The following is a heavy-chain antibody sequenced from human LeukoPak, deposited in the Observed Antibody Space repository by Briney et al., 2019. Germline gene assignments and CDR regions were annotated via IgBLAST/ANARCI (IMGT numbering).Heavy chain of an antibody. CDR2: IYSGGST. CDR1: GFTVSSNY. D-gene: IGHD6-13*01. V-gene: IGHV3-66*02. Sequence: GGSLRLSXAAPGFTVSSNYMSWVRQGPGKGLEWVSVIYSGGSTYYADSVKGRFTISRDNSKNTLYLQMNSLRAEDTAVYYCARDRRGIAANAFDIWGQGTMVTVSS. CDR3: ARDRRGIAANAFDI. J-gene: IGHJ3*02.